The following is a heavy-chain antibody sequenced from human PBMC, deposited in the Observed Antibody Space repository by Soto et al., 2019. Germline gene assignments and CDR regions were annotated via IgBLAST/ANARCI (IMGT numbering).Heavy chain of an antibody. D-gene: IGHD3-10*01. CDR3: AIDQHFYGSGSYYTIVDY. CDR1: GGSLSSYY. V-gene: IGHV4-59*01. CDR2: IYYSGRS. Sequence: QVQLQESGPGLVQPSETLSLTCTVSGGSLSSYYWTWIRQSPGKGLELIGHIYYSGRSTYNPSLMRRITISVDTSKSQFSLSLNSVTAADTAVYYCAIDQHFYGSGSYYTIVDYWGQGTLVTVSS. J-gene: IGHJ4*02.